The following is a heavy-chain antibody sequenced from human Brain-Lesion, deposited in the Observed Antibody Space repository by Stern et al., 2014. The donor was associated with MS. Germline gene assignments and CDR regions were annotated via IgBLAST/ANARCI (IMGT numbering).Heavy chain of an antibody. Sequence: MQLVESGAEVKKPGASVKVSCKTSGYIFTGYYIPWVRQAPGQGLEWMAWINPNTGGTTYAQKFQGRVTMSRDTSISTAYVELSSLTSDDTAVYYCARDQRGITIFGVVTDYYYLGMDVWGQGTTVTVSS. CDR1: GYIFTGYY. CDR2: INPNTGGT. CDR3: ARDQRGITIFGVVTDYYYLGMDV. V-gene: IGHV1-2*02. D-gene: IGHD3-3*01. J-gene: IGHJ6*02.